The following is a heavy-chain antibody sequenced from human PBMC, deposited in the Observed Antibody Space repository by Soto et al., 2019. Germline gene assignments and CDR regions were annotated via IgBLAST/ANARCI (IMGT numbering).Heavy chain of an antibody. J-gene: IGHJ6*02. CDR1: GGTFSSYA. Sequence: ASVKVSCKASGGTFSSYAISWVRQAPGQGLEWMGGIIPIFGTANYAQKFQGRVTITADKSTSTAYMELSSLRSEDTAVYYCARGRRGSGGSFTLYYGMDVWGQGTTVTVSS. D-gene: IGHD2-15*01. CDR2: IIPIFGTA. CDR3: ARGRRGSGGSFTLYYGMDV. V-gene: IGHV1-69*06.